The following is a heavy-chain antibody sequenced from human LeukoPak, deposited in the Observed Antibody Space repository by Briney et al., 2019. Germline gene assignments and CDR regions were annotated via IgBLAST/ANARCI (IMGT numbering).Heavy chain of an antibody. CDR1: GGTFSSYA. Sequence: ASVKVSCKASGGTFSSYAISWVRQAPGQGLEWMGWINAGNGNTKYSQEFQGRVTITRDTSASTAYMELNSLRSEDMAVYYCARDRDSWYTKYMDVWGRGTTVTVSS. J-gene: IGHJ6*03. CDR2: INAGNGNT. V-gene: IGHV1-3*03. CDR3: ARDRDSWYTKYMDV. D-gene: IGHD6-13*01.